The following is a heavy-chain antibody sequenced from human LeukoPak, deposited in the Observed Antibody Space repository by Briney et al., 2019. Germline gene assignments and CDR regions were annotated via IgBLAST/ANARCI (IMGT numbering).Heavy chain of an antibody. J-gene: IGHJ6*02. D-gene: IGHD3-22*01. Sequence: GGSLRLSCAASGFTFSNCWMHWVRQAPGKGLEWVSRIEYDESKTKYADSVKGRFTISRDNAKNTLYLQMNSLRAEDTAVYYCARDTYFYNSSAFYHYYYGMDVWGQGTTVTVSS. CDR2: IEYDESKT. CDR1: GFTFSNCW. CDR3: ARDTYFYNSSAFYHYYYGMDV. V-gene: IGHV3-74*01.